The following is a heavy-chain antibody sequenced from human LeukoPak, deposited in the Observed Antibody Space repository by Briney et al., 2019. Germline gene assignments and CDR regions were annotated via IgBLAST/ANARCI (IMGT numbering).Heavy chain of an antibody. Sequence: SQTLSLTCTVSGGSISSGDYYWSWIRQPPGKGLEWIGYIYYSGSTYYNPSLKSRVTISVDTSKNQFSLKLSSVTAADTAVYYCARARRSSSRPVNFDYWGQGTLVTVSS. CDR2: IYYSGST. CDR3: ARARRSSSRPVNFDY. D-gene: IGHD6-13*01. V-gene: IGHV4-30-4*01. J-gene: IGHJ4*02. CDR1: GGSISSGDYY.